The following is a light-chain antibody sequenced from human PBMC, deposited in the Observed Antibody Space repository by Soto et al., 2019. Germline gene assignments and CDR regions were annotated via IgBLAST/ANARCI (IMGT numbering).Light chain of an antibody. CDR2: GXX. V-gene: IGKV3-20*01. Sequence: EIVLTQSPGTLSLSPGEGATLSCRASHSVGGTFLAWYQQKGGQAPRLLIHGXXXXATGIPDRFSGSGSGTDFPLTXSXXEPEDFAVYYCHQYGTSVGTFGQGTTVDIK. CDR3: HQYGTSVGT. CDR1: HSVGGTF. J-gene: IGKJ1*01.